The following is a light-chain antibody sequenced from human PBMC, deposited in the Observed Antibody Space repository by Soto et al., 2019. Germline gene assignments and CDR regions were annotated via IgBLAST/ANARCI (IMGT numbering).Light chain of an antibody. CDR3: QQSYSTPQT. CDR1: QSISSY. Sequence: TQSPSSLSASVGDRVTITCRASQSISSYLNWYQQKPGKAPKFLIYAASSLQSGVPSRFSGSGSGTDFTLTISSLQPEDFATYYCQQSYSTPQTFGQGTKVDIK. J-gene: IGKJ2*01. V-gene: IGKV1-39*01. CDR2: AAS.